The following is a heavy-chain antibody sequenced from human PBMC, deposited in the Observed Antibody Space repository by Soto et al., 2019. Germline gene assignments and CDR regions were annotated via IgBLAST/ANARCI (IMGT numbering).Heavy chain of an antibody. Sequence: QVQLVQSGAAMKKPGASVKVSCKASGYTFTSYDINWVRQAAGQGLEWMGWINPNTGYTDYAQKFEDRVTMTGNTSITTAYMELSGLRSEDTAVYYCVRGRVMITFAVVIVIDYWGQGSPVTVSS. D-gene: IGHD3-16*02. J-gene: IGHJ4*02. CDR2: INPNTGYT. CDR3: VRGRVMITFAVVIVIDY. CDR1: GYTFTSYD. V-gene: IGHV1-8*01.